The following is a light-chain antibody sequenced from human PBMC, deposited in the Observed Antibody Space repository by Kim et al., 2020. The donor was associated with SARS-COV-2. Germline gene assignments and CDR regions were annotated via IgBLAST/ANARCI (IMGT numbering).Light chain of an antibody. CDR2: DVS. J-gene: IGLJ1*01. CDR1: SSDVGGYNY. Sequence: GQSITISCTGTSSDVGGYNYVAWYQQHPGKAPKLMIYDVSKRPSGVSNRFSGSKSSNTASLTISGLQAEDEADYYCSSYTSSSLFVFGTGTKVTVL. CDR3: SSYTSSSLFV. V-gene: IGLV2-14*04.